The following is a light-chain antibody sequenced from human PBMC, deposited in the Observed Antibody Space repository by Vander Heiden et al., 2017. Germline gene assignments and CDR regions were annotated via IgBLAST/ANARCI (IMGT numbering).Light chain of an antibody. CDR1: SSDVGGYNY. Sequence: QSALTQPASVSGPPGQSITIPCTGTSSDVGGYNYLSWYQQHPGKAPKLMIYDVSNRPSGVSNRFSGSKSANTASLTISGLKAEDEADYYCSSYTSSSTLVFGTGTKVTVL. CDR3: SSYTSSSTLV. V-gene: IGLV2-14*03. CDR2: DVS. J-gene: IGLJ1*01.